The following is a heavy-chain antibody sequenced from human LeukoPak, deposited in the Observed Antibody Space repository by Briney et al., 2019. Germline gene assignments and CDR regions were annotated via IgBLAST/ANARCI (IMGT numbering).Heavy chain of an antibody. CDR1: GGSISSSSYS. CDR3: ARVRFPYDYVWGSYRYFDY. J-gene: IGHJ4*02. CDR2: IYYSGST. Sequence: PSETLSLTCTVSGGSISSSSYSWGWIRQPPGKGLEWIGSIYYSGSTYYNPSLKSRVTISVDTSKNQFSLKLSSVTAADTAVYYCARVRFPYDYVWGSYRYFDYWGQGTLVTVSS. D-gene: IGHD3-16*02. V-gene: IGHV4-39*07.